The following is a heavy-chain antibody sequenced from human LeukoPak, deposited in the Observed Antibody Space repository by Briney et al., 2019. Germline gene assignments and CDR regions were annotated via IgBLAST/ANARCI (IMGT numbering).Heavy chain of an antibody. CDR3: AADINY. CDR1: GYTFTGYY. V-gene: IGHV1-2*02. CDR2: IDPNSGDT. J-gene: IGHJ4*02. D-gene: IGHD3-9*01. Sequence: ASVKVSCKSSGYTFTGYYIHWVRQDPGQGLEWMGWIDPNSGDTYHAQKFQGRVTMTRDTSISTAYMELNRLRFDDTAVYYCAADINYWGQGTLVTVSS.